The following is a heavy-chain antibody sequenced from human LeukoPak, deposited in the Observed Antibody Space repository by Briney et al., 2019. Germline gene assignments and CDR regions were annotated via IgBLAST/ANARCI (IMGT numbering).Heavy chain of an antibody. CDR3: ARAPRIVGAKGYFDY. D-gene: IGHD1-26*01. Sequence: SETLSLTREVSGDSLSSGGYSWSWIRQPPGKGLEWIGSMYYSGSTNYNPSLKSRVTISVDTSKNQFSLKLSSVTAADTAVYYCARAPRIVGAKGYFDYWGQGTLVTVSS. CDR1: GDSLSSGGYS. V-gene: IGHV4-39*07. CDR2: MYYSGST. J-gene: IGHJ4*02.